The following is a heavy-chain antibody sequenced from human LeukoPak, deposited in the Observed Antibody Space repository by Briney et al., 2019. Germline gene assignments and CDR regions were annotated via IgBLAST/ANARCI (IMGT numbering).Heavy chain of an antibody. Sequence: GGSLRLSCAASGFTFSSYAMSWVRQAPGKGLEWVSAISGSGGSPYYADSVKGRFTISRDNSKNTLYLQMNSLRAEDTAVYYCAKDINPPAAIRAGWFDPWGQGTLVTVSS. J-gene: IGHJ5*02. D-gene: IGHD2-2*02. CDR2: ISGSGGSP. V-gene: IGHV3-23*01. CDR3: AKDINPPAAIRAGWFDP. CDR1: GFTFSSYA.